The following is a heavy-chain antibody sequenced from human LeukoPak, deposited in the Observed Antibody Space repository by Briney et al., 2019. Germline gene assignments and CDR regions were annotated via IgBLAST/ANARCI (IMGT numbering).Heavy chain of an antibody. CDR3: ARDWDSSSYGMDV. D-gene: IGHD6-6*01. V-gene: IGHV3-21*01. CDR2: ISSSSSYI. CDR1: GFTFSSYS. J-gene: IGHJ6*02. Sequence: PGRSLRLSCAASGFTFSSYSMNWVRQAPGMGLEWVSSISSSSSYIYYADSVKGRFTISRDNAKNSLYLQMNSLRAEDTAVYYCARDWDSSSYGMDVWGQGTTVTVSS.